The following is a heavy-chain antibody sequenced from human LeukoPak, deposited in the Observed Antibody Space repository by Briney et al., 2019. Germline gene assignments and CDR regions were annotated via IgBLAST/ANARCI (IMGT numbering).Heavy chain of an antibody. CDR2: ISDIGSI. CDR1: GGSLSSYS. V-gene: IGHV4-59*08. J-gene: IGHJ4*02. CDR3: AGHHPRNTVDF. D-gene: IGHD2/OR15-2a*01. Sequence: PSETLSLTCTVSGGSLSSYSWSWIRQPPGKGLEWIAYISDIGSINYNPSLKSRVTISLDTSKNQFSLKLSSVTAADTAVYYCAGHHPRNTVDFWGQGTLVTVSS.